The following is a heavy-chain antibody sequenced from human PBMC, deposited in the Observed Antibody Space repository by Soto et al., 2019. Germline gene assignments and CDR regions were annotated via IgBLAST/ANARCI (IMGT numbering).Heavy chain of an antibody. CDR2: ISWDSGST. CDR1: GFTFDDYT. CDR3: AKDLSSSESVYYYGMDV. V-gene: IGHV3-43*01. D-gene: IGHD6-6*01. J-gene: IGHJ6*02. Sequence: GGSLRLSCAASGFTFDDYTMHWVRQAPGKGLEWVSLISWDSGSTYYADSVKGRFTISRDNSKNSLYLQMNSLRTEDTALYYCAKDLSSSESVYYYGMDVWGQGTTVTVSS.